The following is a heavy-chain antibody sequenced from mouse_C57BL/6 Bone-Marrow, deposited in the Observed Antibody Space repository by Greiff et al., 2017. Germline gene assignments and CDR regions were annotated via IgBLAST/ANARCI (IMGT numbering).Heavy chain of an antibody. CDR1: GFTFSDYY. J-gene: IGHJ4*01. CDR3: ARQRDWENAMDY. V-gene: IGHV5-12*01. CDR2: ISNGGGST. Sequence: EVKLMESGGGLVQPGGSLKLSCAASGFTFSDYYMYWVRQTPEKRLEWVAYISNGGGSTYYPDTVKGRFTISRDNAKNTLYLQMSRLKSEDTAMYYCARQRDWENAMDYWGQGTSVTVSS. D-gene: IGHD4-1*01.